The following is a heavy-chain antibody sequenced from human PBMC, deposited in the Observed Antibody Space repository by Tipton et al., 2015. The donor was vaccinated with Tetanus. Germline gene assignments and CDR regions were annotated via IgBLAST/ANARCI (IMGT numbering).Heavy chain of an antibody. CDR3: ARDHGITWGGMGYYYGMDV. J-gene: IGHJ6*02. D-gene: IGHD3-16*01. Sequence: GLVKPSETLSLTCTVSGGSVSGSSYYWSWIRQPPGKGLESIGYIYYSGSTYYNPSLKSRVTISVDTSKNQFSQRLSSVTAGDTAVYYCARDHGITWGGMGYYYGMDVWGQGTTVTVSS. V-gene: IGHV4-30-4*08. CDR1: GGSVSGSSYY. CDR2: IYYSGST.